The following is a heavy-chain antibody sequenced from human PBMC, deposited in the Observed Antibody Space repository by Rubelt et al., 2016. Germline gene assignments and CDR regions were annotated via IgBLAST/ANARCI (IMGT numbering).Heavy chain of an antibody. CDR3: FCYTGGWVTPPGD. D-gene: IGHD6-19*01. CDR2: IYYSGNT. Sequence: QLQLQESGPGLVKPSETLSLTCTVSGGSISSSSYYWGWIRQPPGKGLEWIGSIYYSGNTYYNPSLTSRVTVSLDTSKNEFSLGLTSVTAADTAVYFCFCYTGGWVTPPGDWGQGTLVTVSS. V-gene: IGHV4-39*07. J-gene: IGHJ4*02. CDR1: GGSISSSSYY.